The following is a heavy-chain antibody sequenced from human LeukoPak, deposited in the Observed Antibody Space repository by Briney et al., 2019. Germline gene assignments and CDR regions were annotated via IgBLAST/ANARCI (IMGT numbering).Heavy chain of an antibody. CDR2: INWTGGST. CDR3: ARDPYNGAYSEGYYYYYMDV. Sequence: GGSLRLSCAASGFTFDDSGMSWVRQAPGKGLEWVSGINWTGGSTGYADSVKGRFTISRDNAKNSLYLQMNSLRVEDTAIYYCARDPYNGAYSEGYYYYYMDVWGKGTTVTVSS. J-gene: IGHJ6*03. D-gene: IGHD1-1*01. V-gene: IGHV3-20*04. CDR1: GFTFDDSG.